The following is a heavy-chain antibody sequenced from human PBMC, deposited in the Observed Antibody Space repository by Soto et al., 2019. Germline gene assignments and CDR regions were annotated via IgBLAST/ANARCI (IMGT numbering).Heavy chain of an antibody. CDR1: GFTFSSYS. Sequence: EVQLVESGGGLVKPGGSLRLSCAASGFTFSSYSMNWVRQAQGKGLEWVSSISSSSSYIYYADSVKGRFTISRDNAKNSLYLQRNSLRAEDTAVYYCARGPLGYFRGGSCYSDYWGQGTLVTVSS. D-gene: IGHD2-15*01. CDR3: ARGPLGYFRGGSCYSDY. CDR2: ISSSSSYI. J-gene: IGHJ4*02. V-gene: IGHV3-21*01.